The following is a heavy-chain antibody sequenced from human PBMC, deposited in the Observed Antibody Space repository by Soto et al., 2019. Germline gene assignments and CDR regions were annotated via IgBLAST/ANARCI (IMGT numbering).Heavy chain of an antibody. J-gene: IGHJ5*02. CDR3: ASELSGWLLNDNWFDP. Sequence: ASVKVSCKASGYTFTSYGISWVRQAPGQGLEWMGWISAYNGNTNYAQKLQGRVTMTTDTSTNTAYMELRSLRSDDTAVYYCASELSGWLLNDNWFDPWGQGTLVTVSS. CDR1: GYTFTSYG. D-gene: IGHD3-22*01. CDR2: ISAYNGNT. V-gene: IGHV1-18*01.